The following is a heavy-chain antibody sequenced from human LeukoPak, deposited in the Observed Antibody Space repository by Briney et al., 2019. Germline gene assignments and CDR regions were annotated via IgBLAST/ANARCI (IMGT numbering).Heavy chain of an antibody. J-gene: IGHJ4*02. V-gene: IGHV3-7*03. CDR2: IKEDGSEK. D-gene: IGHD5-12*01. CDR3: ARGGMRGYSGYGYFDY. Sequence: PGGSLRLSCGASGFTFSTYWMSWVRQAPGKGPEWVANIKEDGSEKYYVDSVRGRFTISRDNAKNSLFVQMNSLRAEDTAVYYCARGGMRGYSGYGYFDYWGQGTLVTVSS. CDR1: GFTFSTYW.